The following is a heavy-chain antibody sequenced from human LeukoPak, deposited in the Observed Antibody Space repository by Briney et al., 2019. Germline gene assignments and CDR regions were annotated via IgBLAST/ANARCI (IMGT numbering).Heavy chain of an antibody. Sequence: SETLSLTCTVSGGSISSSSYYWGWIRQPPGKGLEWIGSLYYSGSTYYNLSLKSRVTISVDTSLNQFSLILTSVTAADTGVYYCARLRVQQLASSYYMDVWGKGTTVTVSS. D-gene: IGHD6-13*01. CDR1: GGSISSSSYY. J-gene: IGHJ6*03. V-gene: IGHV4-39*01. CDR2: LYYSGST. CDR3: ARLRVQQLASSYYMDV.